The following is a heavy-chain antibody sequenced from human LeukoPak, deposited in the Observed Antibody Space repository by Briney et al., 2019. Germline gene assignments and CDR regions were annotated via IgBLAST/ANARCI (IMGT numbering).Heavy chain of an antibody. D-gene: IGHD2-15*01. CDR2: INHSGST. CDR3: ARGVEWLVTLGYCSGGSCYRGNWFDP. J-gene: IGHJ5*02. Sequence: SETLSLTCAVYGGSFSGYYWSWIRQPPGKGLEWIGEINHSGSTNYNPSLKSRVTISVDTSKNQFSLKLSSVTAADTAVYYCARGVEWLVTLGYCSGGSCYRGNWFDPWGQGTLVTVSS. V-gene: IGHV4-34*01. CDR1: GGSFSGYY.